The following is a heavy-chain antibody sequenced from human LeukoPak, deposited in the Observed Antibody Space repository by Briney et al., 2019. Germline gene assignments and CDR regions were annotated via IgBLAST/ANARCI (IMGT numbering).Heavy chain of an antibody. J-gene: IGHJ4*02. CDR3: ARRVGATRRKGYFDY. V-gene: IGHV4-59*12. Sequence: RSSETLSLTCTVSGGSISNYFWSWIRQPPGNTLEWIGYIYYSGSTNYNPSLKSRATISVDTSKNQFSLNLNFVTAADTAVYYCARRVGATRRKGYFDYWGQGTLVTVSS. CDR1: GGSISNYF. CDR2: IYYSGST. D-gene: IGHD1-26*01.